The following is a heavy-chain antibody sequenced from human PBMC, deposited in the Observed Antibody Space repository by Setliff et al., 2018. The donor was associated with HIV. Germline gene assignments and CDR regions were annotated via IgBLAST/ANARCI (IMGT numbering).Heavy chain of an antibody. D-gene: IGHD3-10*01. V-gene: IGHV4-39*07. Sequence: SETLSLTCTVSGGSFTSRSYYWGWIRQPPGKGLEWIGSIFYSGITYYNPSLRSRATMSVDTSKNQFSLMLSSVTAADTAVYYCARDIRGVYFYDGTGYYYFDDWGQGALVTVSS. CDR2: IFYSGIT. CDR3: ARDIRGVYFYDGTGYYYFDD. CDR1: GGSFTSRSYY. J-gene: IGHJ4*02.